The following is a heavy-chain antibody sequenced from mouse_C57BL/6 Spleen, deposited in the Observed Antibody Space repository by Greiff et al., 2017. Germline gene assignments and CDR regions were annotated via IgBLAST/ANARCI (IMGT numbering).Heavy chain of an antibody. CDR1: GYTFTSYW. CDR3: ARWEYYDYDGGYFDY. J-gene: IGHJ2*01. D-gene: IGHD2-4*01. V-gene: IGHV1-64*01. Sequence: QVQLQQPGAELVKPGASVKLSCKASGYTFTSYWMHWVKQRPGQGLEWIGMIHPNSGSTNYNEKFKSKATLTVDKSSSTAYMQLSSLTSEDSAVYYCARWEYYDYDGGYFDYWGQGTTLTVSS. CDR2: IHPNSGST.